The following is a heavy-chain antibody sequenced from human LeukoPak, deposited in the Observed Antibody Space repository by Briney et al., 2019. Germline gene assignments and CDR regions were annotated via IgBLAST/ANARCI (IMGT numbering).Heavy chain of an antibody. J-gene: IGHJ5*02. V-gene: IGHV1-69*04. D-gene: IGHD2-15*01. Sequence: GASVKVSCKASGGTFSSYAISWVRQAPGQGLEWMGRIIPILGTANYAQKFQGRVTITADKSTSTAYMELSSLRSEDTAVYYCARDFIVVVAATGGWFDPWGQGILVTVSS. CDR2: IIPILGTA. CDR1: GGTFSSYA. CDR3: ARDFIVVVAATGGWFDP.